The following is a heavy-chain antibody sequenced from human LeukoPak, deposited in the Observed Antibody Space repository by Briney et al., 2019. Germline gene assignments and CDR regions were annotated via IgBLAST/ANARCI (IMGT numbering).Heavy chain of an antibody. CDR3: ARGDYVWGSYRPIDY. CDR1: GGTFSSYA. CDR2: IIPIFGTA. D-gene: IGHD3-16*02. J-gene: IGHJ4*02. Sequence: GASVKVSCKASGGTFSSYAISWVRQAPGQGLEWMGGIIPIFGTANYAQKFQGRVTITADESTSTAYMELSSLRSEDTAVYYRARGDYVWGSYRPIDYWGQGTLVTVSS. V-gene: IGHV1-69*13.